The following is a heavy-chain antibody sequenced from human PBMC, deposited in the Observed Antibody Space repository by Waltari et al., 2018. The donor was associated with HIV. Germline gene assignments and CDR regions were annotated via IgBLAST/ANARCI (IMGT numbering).Heavy chain of an antibody. CDR3: AKGHYDFWSGSYYYGMDV. CDR1: GFTFSSYA. J-gene: IGHJ6*02. CDR2: ISGSGGST. V-gene: IGHV3-23*01. Sequence: EVQLLESGGGLVQPGGSLRLSCAASGFTFSSYAVSWVRQAPGKGWGGVSAISGSGGSTDYADSVKGRFTISRDNSKNTLYLQMNSLRAEDTAVYYCAKGHYDFWSGSYYYGMDVWGQGTTVTVSS. D-gene: IGHD3-3*01.